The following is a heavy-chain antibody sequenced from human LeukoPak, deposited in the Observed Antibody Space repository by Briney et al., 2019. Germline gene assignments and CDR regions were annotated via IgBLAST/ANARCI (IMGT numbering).Heavy chain of an antibody. D-gene: IGHD2-15*01. CDR2: INHSGST. V-gene: IGHV4-39*07. CDR3: ARVACSGGSCDGYYYYYYMDV. Sequence: SETLSLTCTVSGGSISASSYYWGWIRQPPGKGLEWIGEINHSGSTNYNPSLKGRVTISVDTSKNQFSLKLSSVTAADTAVYYCARVACSGGSCDGYYYYYYMDVWGKGTTVTVSS. J-gene: IGHJ6*03. CDR1: GGSISASSYY.